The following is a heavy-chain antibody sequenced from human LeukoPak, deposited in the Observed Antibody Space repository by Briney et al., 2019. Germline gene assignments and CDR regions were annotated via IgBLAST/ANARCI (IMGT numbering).Heavy chain of an antibody. D-gene: IGHD1-20*01. CDR2: ISWNSGSI. J-gene: IGHJ6*02. CDR3: AKDGVYNWNDGFGMDV. CDR1: GFTFDDYA. Sequence: SLRLSCAASGFTFDDYAMHWVRQAPGKGLEWVSGISWNSGSIGYADSVKGRFTISRDNAKNSLYLQMNSLRAEDTALYYCAKDGVYNWNDGFGMDVWGQGTTVTVSS. V-gene: IGHV3-9*01.